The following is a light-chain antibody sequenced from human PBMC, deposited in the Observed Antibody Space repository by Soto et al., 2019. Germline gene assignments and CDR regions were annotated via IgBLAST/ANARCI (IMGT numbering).Light chain of an antibody. V-gene: IGKV3-20*01. Sequence: EIVLKQSPGTLSLSPGEGDILSRRASHIINNNYLAWYQQKPGKAPRLLTYGASSRATGIPDRLSGGGSGTDFTLTVTRLEPEDVAVYDCQQYGSSITFGQGTRLEIK. J-gene: IGKJ5*01. CDR3: QQYGSSIT. CDR1: HIINNNY. CDR2: GAS.